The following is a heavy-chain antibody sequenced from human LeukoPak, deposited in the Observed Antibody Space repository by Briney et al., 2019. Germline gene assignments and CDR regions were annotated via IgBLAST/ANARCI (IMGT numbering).Heavy chain of an antibody. J-gene: IGHJ4*02. CDR1: AFSFSSNA. V-gene: IGHV3-23*01. D-gene: IGHD3-22*01. Sequence: PGGSLRLSCAASAFSFSSNAMTWVRQAPGKGLEWVSAISGSGAGTYYADSVKGRFTISRDNSKNTLYLQMNSLRAEDTAVYYCAKGKRSGYWYYWGQGTLVTVSS. CDR2: ISGSGAGT. CDR3: AKGKRSGYWYY.